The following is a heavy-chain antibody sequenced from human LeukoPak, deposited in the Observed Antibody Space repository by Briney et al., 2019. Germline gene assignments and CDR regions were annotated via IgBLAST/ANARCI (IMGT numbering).Heavy chain of an antibody. V-gene: IGHV4-59*01. J-gene: IGHJ6*03. CDR1: GGSISSYY. CDR3: ARLYYNFWSSYYYYYYYYMDV. Sequence: PSETLSLTCTVSGGSISSYYWSWIRQPPGKGLEWIGYIYYSGSTNYNPSLKSRVTISVDTSKNQFSLKLSSVTAADTAVYYCARLYYNFWSSYYYYYYYYMDVWGKGTTVTVSS. CDR2: IYYSGST. D-gene: IGHD3-3*01.